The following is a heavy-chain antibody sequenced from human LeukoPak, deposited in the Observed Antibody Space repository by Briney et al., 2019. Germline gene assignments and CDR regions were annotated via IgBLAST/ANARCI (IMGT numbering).Heavy chain of an antibody. CDR3: ARHLRNTYYFDY. J-gene: IGHJ4*02. CDR2: IYDSGST. V-gene: IGHV4-59*08. Sequence: SETLSLTCTVSGGSISGFYWSWIRQSPRKGLQWIGYIYDSGSTNYNPSLKSRVTISADTSKNHFSLKLSSVTAADTGVYYCARHLRNTYYFDYWGQGTLVTVSS. D-gene: IGHD1-14*01. CDR1: GGSISGFY.